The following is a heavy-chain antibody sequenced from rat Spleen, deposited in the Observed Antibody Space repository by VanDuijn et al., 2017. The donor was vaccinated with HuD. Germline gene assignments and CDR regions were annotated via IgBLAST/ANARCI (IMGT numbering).Heavy chain of an antibody. J-gene: IGHJ2*01. Sequence: EVQLVESVGGLVQPGRSLKLSCAASGFTFSDYYMAWVRQAPTKGLEWVATISYDGSSTYYRDSVKGRFTISRDNAKSTLYLQMDSLRSEDTATYYCARHLTTVVPFDYWGQGVMVTVSS. D-gene: IGHD1-8*01. CDR1: GFTFSDYY. CDR2: ISYDGSST. CDR3: ARHLTTVVPFDY. V-gene: IGHV5-29*01.